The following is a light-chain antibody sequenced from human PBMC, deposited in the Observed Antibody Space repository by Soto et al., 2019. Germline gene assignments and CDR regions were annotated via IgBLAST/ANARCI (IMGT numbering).Light chain of an antibody. CDR3: MQALHTPWT. J-gene: IGKJ2*01. CDR2: LCS. V-gene: IGKV2-28*01. CDR1: QSLLHSNGYNY. Sequence: DIVMNQSPLSLPVTPGEPASISCRSSQSLLHSNGYNYLDWYLQKPGQSPQLLIYLCSNRASGVPARFSGSGSGTDFTLKISRVEAEDVGVYYCMQALHTPWTFGQGTKLEIK.